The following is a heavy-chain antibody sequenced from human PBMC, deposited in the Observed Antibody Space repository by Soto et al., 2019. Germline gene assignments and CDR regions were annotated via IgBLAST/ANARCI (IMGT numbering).Heavy chain of an antibody. D-gene: IGHD6-19*01. CDR3: PIYSSGWYPLDY. Sequence: QVQLVESGGGVVQPGRSMRLSCAASGFTFSSYGMHWVRQAPGKGLEWMAVISYDGSNKYYADSVKGRFTISRDNSKNTLYLQMNSLRAEDTAVYYCPIYSSGWYPLDYWGQGTLVTVSS. CDR2: ISYDGSNK. J-gene: IGHJ4*02. V-gene: IGHV3-30*03. CDR1: GFTFSSYG.